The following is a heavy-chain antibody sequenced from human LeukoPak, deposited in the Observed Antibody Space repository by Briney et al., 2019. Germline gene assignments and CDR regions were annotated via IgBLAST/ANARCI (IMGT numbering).Heavy chain of an antibody. J-gene: IGHJ4*02. CDR3: ARSSYYDSSGYYGDYFDY. CDR1: GFTFDDYG. Sequence: GGSLRLSCAASGFTFDDYGMSWVRRAPGKGLEWVSGINWNGGSTGYADSVKGRFTISRDNAKNSLYLQMNSLRAEDTALYYCARSSYYDSSGYYGDYFDYWGQGTLVTVSS. V-gene: IGHV3-20*04. D-gene: IGHD3-22*01. CDR2: INWNGGST.